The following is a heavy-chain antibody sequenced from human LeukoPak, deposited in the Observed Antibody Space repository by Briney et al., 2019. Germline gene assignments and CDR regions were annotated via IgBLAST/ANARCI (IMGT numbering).Heavy chain of an antibody. V-gene: IGHV4-59*01. CDR1: GGSISSYY. J-gene: IGHJ4*02. CDR3: ARISSSRPKTPFDY. D-gene: IGHD6-6*01. CDR2: IYYSGST. Sequence: KASETLSLTCTVSGGSISSYYWSWIRQPPGKGLEWIGYIYYSGSTNYNPSLKSRVTISVDTSKNQFSLKLSSVTAADTAVYYCARISSSRPKTPFDYWGQGTLVTVSS.